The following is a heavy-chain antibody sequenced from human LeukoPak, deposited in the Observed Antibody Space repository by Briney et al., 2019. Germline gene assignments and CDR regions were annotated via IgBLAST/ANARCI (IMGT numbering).Heavy chain of an antibody. CDR3: LVTTRSRGFDY. V-gene: IGHV3-7*01. CDR1: GFTFSSYW. J-gene: IGHJ4*02. D-gene: IGHD1/OR15-1a*01. CDR2: IRQDGSVQ. Sequence: TGGSLRLPCAASGFTFSSYWVSWVRRAPGKGLEWVANIRQDGSVQNYVDSVKGRFTISGDNPKNSVYLQMSSLRAEDTAVYYCLVTTRSRGFDYWGQGTLVTVSS.